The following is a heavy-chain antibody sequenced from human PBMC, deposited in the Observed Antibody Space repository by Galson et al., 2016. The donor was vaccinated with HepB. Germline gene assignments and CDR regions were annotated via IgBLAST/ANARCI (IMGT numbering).Heavy chain of an antibody. CDR1: GGSISRSSYY. V-gene: IGHV4-39*01. CDR2: IYHSGST. Sequence: SETLSLTCTVSGGSISRSSYYWGWIRLPPGKGLEWIGSIYHSGSTYNNPSLKSRVTISVDTSKNQFSLKLSSVTAADTAVYYCARYCSCDCCPALSFDYWGQGNLVTVSS. CDR3: ARYCSCDCCPALSFDY. D-gene: IGHD2-21*02. J-gene: IGHJ4*02.